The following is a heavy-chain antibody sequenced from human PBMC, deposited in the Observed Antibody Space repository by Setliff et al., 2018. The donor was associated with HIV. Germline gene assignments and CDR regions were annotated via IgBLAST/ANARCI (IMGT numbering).Heavy chain of an antibody. Sequence: GGSLRLSCAASGFTFSTYGMHWVRQAPGKGLEWVAFIRYDGSNKYYADSVKGRFTISRDNSKNTLHLQMNSPRVEDTAVYYCAKDVCSGAYCYAYYYYGMDVWGQGTMVTVSS. CDR1: GFTFSTYG. CDR2: IRYDGSNK. D-gene: IGHD2-15*01. CDR3: AKDVCSGAYCYAYYYYGMDV. J-gene: IGHJ6*02. V-gene: IGHV3-30*02.